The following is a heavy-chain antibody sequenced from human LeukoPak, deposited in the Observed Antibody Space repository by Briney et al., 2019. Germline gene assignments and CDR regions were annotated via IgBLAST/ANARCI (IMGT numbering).Heavy chain of an antibody. CDR2: INHSGST. V-gene: IGHV4-39*07. CDR1: GGSINSSPYY. CDR3: ARGATYYYDSSGQYYFDY. J-gene: IGHJ4*02. D-gene: IGHD3-22*01. Sequence: SETLSLTCTVSGGSINSSPYYWSWIRQPPGKGLEWIGEINHSGSTNYNPSLKSRVTISVDTSKNQFSLKLSSVTAADTAVYYCARGATYYYDSSGQYYFDYWGQGTLVTVSS.